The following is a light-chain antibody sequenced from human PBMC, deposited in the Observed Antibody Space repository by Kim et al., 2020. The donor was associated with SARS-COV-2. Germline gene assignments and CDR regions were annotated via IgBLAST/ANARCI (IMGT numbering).Light chain of an antibody. J-gene: IGKJ4*01. CDR1: QGISSY. Sequence: ASVGDRVTITSRASQGISSYLAWYQQKPGQAPKLLIHAASTLQTGVPSRFSGSGSGTEFTLTISSLQPEDFATYYCQRLNSYPLTFGGGTKVDIK. CDR3: QRLNSYPLT. CDR2: AAS. V-gene: IGKV1-9*01.